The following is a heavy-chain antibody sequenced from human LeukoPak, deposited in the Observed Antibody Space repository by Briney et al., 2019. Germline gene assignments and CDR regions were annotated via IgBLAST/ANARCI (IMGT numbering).Heavy chain of an antibody. CDR2: IYTSGST. CDR1: GGSISSYY. Sequence: SETLSLTCTVAGGSISSYYWSWIRQPAGKGLEWIGRIYTSGSTNYNPSLKSRVTMSVDTSKNQFSLRLSSVTAADTAVYYCESRMMVRGPRYYGMDVWGQGTTVTVSS. V-gene: IGHV4-4*07. J-gene: IGHJ6*02. CDR3: ESRMMVRGPRYYGMDV. D-gene: IGHD3-10*01.